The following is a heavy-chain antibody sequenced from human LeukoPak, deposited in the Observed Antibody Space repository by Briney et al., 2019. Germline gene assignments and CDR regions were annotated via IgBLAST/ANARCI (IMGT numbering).Heavy chain of an antibody. Sequence: GGSLRLSCAASGFTFSDYYMSWIRQAPGKGLEWVSYISSSIIYTNYADSVKGRFSISRDNAKNSLYLQMNSLRAEDTAVYYCARGPRFVRRDILTSYAYFDYWGQGTLVTVSS. CDR3: ARGPRFVRRDILTSYAYFDY. V-gene: IGHV3-11*06. J-gene: IGHJ4*02. D-gene: IGHD3-9*01. CDR2: ISSSIIYT. CDR1: GFTFSDYY.